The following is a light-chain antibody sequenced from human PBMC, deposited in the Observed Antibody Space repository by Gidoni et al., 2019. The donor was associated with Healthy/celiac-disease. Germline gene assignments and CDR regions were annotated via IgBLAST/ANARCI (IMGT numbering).Light chain of an antibody. Sequence: EIVMTQSPATLSVSPGERATLSCRASQSVSSNLAGYQQKPGQAPRPLIYGASTRATGIPARFSGSGSGTEFTLTISSLQSEDFAVYYCQQYNNWPPLFTFGPGTKVDIK. CDR2: GAS. V-gene: IGKV3-15*01. CDR1: QSVSSN. CDR3: QQYNNWPPLFT. J-gene: IGKJ3*01.